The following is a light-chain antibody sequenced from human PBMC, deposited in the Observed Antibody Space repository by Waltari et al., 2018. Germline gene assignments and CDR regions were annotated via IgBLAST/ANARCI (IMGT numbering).Light chain of an antibody. J-gene: IGKJ4*01. Sequence: DIQMTQSPSSLPASVGDRATTTCQASKGITNYLNWYQQKPGKAPKLLIYDSSNLETGVPSRFSGSGSGTDFTFTISSLQPEDIATYFCQQHDNLPLTFGGGTKVQIK. CDR3: QQHDNLPLT. V-gene: IGKV1-33*01. CDR1: KGITNY. CDR2: DSS.